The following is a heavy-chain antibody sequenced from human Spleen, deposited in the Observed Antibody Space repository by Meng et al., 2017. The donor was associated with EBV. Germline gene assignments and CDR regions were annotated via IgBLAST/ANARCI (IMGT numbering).Heavy chain of an antibody. CDR2: INHSGST. CDR3: ARARHSGYDGGSSFDY. J-gene: IGHJ4*02. Sequence: QVQLQQWGAGLLKPSETLSLTCAVYGGSFSGYYLSWIRQPPGKGLEWIGEINHSGSTNYNPSLKSRVTISVDTSKNQFSLKLSSVTAADTAVYYCARARHSGYDGGSSFDYWGQGTLVTVSS. V-gene: IGHV4-34*01. CDR1: GGSFSGYY. D-gene: IGHD5-12*01.